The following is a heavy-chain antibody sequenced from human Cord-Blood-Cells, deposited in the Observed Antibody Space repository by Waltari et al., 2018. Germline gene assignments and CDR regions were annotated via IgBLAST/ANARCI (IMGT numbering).Heavy chain of an antibody. J-gene: IGHJ6*03. CDR1: GFSLSTSGVG. Sequence: QITLKESGPTLVKPTQTLTLTCTFSGFSLSTSGVGVGWIRQPPGKDLEWLALIYWNDDKRYSPSLKSRLTITKDTSKNQVVLTMTNMDPVDTATYYCAHLGMLGIAARPAYLDVWGKGTTVTVSS. CDR3: AHLGMLGIAARPAYLDV. V-gene: IGHV2-5*01. CDR2: IYWNDDK. D-gene: IGHD6-6*01.